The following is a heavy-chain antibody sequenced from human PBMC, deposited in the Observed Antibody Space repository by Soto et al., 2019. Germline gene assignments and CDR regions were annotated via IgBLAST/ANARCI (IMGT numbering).Heavy chain of an antibody. CDR3: ARVLGRVAVDWYFDL. CDR1: GFTFSIYA. CDR2: ISGSGGSP. J-gene: IGHJ2*01. D-gene: IGHD6-19*01. Sequence: EVQLLESGGGLLQPGGSLRLSCAASGFTFSIYAMSWVRRAPGKGLEWVSAISGSGGSPYYADSVKGRFTVSRDHSKDTVYLQVNSLRVEDTAVYYCARVLGRVAVDWYFDLWGRGTLVTVSS. V-gene: IGHV3-23*01.